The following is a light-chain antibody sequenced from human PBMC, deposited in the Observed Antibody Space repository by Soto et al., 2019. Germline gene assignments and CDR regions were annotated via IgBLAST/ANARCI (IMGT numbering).Light chain of an antibody. CDR2: DAS. CDR3: QQRSSWPFT. Sequence: EIVLTQSPATLSLSPGERATLSCRASQSVSSYLAWYQQKAGPAPRLLIYDASNRATGIPARFSGSGSGTDFTLTISSLEPEDFAVYHCQQRSSWPFTFGPGTKVDIK. V-gene: IGKV3-11*01. J-gene: IGKJ3*01. CDR1: QSVSSY.